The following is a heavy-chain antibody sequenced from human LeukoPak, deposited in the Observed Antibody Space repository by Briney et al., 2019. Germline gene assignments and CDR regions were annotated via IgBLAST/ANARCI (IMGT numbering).Heavy chain of an antibody. CDR3: AKESNGE. J-gene: IGHJ4*02. D-gene: IGHD2-8*01. Sequence: PGRSLRLSCAASGFTFSNYGMHWVRQAPGRGLDWVALISYDGSNKYYADSVKGRFTISGDNSKNTLYLQMNNLRAEDTAVYYCAKESNGEWGQGTLVTVSS. CDR1: GFTFSNYG. V-gene: IGHV3-30*18. CDR2: ISYDGSNK.